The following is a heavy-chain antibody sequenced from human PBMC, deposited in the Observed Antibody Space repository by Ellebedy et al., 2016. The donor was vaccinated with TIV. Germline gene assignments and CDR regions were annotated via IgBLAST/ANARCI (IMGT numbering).Heavy chain of an antibody. J-gene: IGHJ4*02. Sequence: PGGSLRLSCAASGFTFSSYSMNWVRQAPGKGLEWVSSIISSNHYIYYASSVKGRFTISRDNAKNSLYLQMNSLRAEDTAVFYCARELAAAGFFDYWGQGTLVTVSS. V-gene: IGHV3-21*01. CDR1: GFTFSSYS. D-gene: IGHD6-13*01. CDR3: ARELAAAGFFDY. CDR2: IISSNHYI.